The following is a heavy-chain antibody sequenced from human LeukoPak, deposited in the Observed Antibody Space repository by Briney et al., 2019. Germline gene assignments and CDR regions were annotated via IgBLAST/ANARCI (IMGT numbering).Heavy chain of an antibody. Sequence: PSETLSLTCTVSGASVSSGSYYWSWIRQPPGKGLEWIGYIYYTGSTNYNPSLKSRVTMFVDMSKNQFSLRLSSVTAADTAVYYCARHRAYSSSSPFDYWGQGTLVTVSS. CDR1: GASVSSGSYY. V-gene: IGHV4-61*01. CDR2: IYYTGST. CDR3: ARHRAYSSSSPFDY. J-gene: IGHJ4*02. D-gene: IGHD6-6*01.